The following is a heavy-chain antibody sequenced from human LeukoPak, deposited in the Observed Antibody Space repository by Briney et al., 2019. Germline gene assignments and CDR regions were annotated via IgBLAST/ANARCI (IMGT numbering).Heavy chain of an antibody. CDR2: INSDGSST. V-gene: IGHV3-74*01. Sequence: GGSLRLSCAASGFTFSSYWMHWVRQAPGKGLVWVSRINSDGSSTSYADSVKGRFTISRDNAKNTLCLQMNSLRAEDTAVYFCAREEHYRRYFALWGRGTLVTVSS. J-gene: IGHJ2*01. D-gene: IGHD3-16*02. CDR3: AREEHYRRYFAL. CDR1: GFTFSSYW.